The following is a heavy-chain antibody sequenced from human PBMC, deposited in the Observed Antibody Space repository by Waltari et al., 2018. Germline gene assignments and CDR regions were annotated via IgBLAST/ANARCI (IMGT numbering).Heavy chain of an antibody. CDR2: IYYSGST. V-gene: IGHV4-39*01. D-gene: IGHD1-1*01. CDR3: ARHQLTHFDY. Sequence: QLQLQESGPGLVKPSETLSLTCTVSGGSISSSSYYWGWLRQPPGKGLEWIGSIYYSGSTYYNPSLKSRVTISVDTSKNQFSLKLSSVTAADTAVYYCARHQLTHFDYWGQGTLVTVSS. J-gene: IGHJ4*02. CDR1: GGSISSSSYY.